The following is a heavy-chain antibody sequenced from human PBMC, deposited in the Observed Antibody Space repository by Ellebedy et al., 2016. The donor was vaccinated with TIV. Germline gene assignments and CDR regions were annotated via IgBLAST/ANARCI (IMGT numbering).Heavy chain of an antibody. V-gene: IGHV3-53*01. CDR3: ARDSNAADGMAVDY. CDR1: GFTVSSNY. J-gene: IGHJ4*02. D-gene: IGHD6-13*01. Sequence: GESLKISCAASGFTVSSNYMSWVRQAPGKGLEWVSVIYSGGSTYYADSVRGRFTISRDNSKNTLYLQMNSLRADDTAVYYCARDSNAADGMAVDYWGQGTLVTVSS. CDR2: IYSGGST.